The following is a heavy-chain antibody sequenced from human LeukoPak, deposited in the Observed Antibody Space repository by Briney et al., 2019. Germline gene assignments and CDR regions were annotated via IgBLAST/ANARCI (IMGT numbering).Heavy chain of an antibody. Sequence: GGSLRLSCEASGFTFRNYWMTWVRQAPGKGLEWVANINRDGSDKNYVDSLRGRFTISRDNAKNSLYLQMNSLRAEDTAVYYCVKYGDYGDLDYWGQGTLVTVSS. D-gene: IGHD4-17*01. CDR2: INRDGSDK. CDR3: VKYGDYGDLDY. V-gene: IGHV3-7*01. CDR1: GFTFRNYW. J-gene: IGHJ4*02.